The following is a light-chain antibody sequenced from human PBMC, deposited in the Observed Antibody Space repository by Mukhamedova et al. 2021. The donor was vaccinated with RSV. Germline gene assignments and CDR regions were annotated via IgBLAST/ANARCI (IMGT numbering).Light chain of an antibody. V-gene: IGLV6-57*01. Sequence: SPTILIYENHQRPSGVPARFSGSIDSSSNSASLTISGLKTEDEGDYYCQSADDSASVVFGGG. CDR2: ENH. J-gene: IGLJ2*01. CDR3: QSADDSASVV.